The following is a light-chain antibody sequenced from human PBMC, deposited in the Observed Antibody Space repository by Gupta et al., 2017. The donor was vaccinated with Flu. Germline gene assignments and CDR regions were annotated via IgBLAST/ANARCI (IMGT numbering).Light chain of an antibody. CDR3: QVWDTNSDRVV. V-gene: IGLV3-21*02. CDR1: KIGSKR. CDR2: DDS. Sequence: FVLTQPPSVSVAPGQTATITCGGNKIGSKRVHCYQQRPGQAPVLVVYDDSDRPSGIHERFSGSNSGNTATLTITRVEAGDEADDFCQVWDTNSDRVVFGGGTRLTVL. J-gene: IGLJ2*01.